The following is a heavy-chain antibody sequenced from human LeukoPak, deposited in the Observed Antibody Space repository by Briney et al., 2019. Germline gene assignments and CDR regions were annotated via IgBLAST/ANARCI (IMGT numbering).Heavy chain of an antibody. CDR3: AREPSLFIFLDNDAFDI. Sequence: GGSLRLSCAASGFTFSSYEMNWVRQAPGKGLEWVAVISYDGRYEYYADSVKGRFTISRDNSMNTLYLQMNSLRAEDTAMYYCAREPSLFIFLDNDAFDIWGQGTVLTVSS. CDR2: ISYDGRYE. V-gene: IGHV3-30*01. D-gene: IGHD2-21*01. CDR1: GFTFSSYE. J-gene: IGHJ3*02.